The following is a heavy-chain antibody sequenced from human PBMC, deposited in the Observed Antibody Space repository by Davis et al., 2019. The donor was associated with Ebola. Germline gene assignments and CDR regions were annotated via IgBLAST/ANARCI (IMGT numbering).Heavy chain of an antibody. V-gene: IGHV3-33*01. Sequence: PGGSLRLSCAASGFTFSSYGMHWVRQAPGKGLEWVAVIWYDGSNKYYADSVKGRFTISRDNSKNTLYLQMNSLRAEDTAVYYCARANDYGDFFANYYYYGMDVWGQGTLVTVSS. CDR2: IWYDGSNK. CDR3: ARANDYGDFFANYYYYGMDV. D-gene: IGHD4-17*01. CDR1: GFTFSSYG. J-gene: IGHJ6*02.